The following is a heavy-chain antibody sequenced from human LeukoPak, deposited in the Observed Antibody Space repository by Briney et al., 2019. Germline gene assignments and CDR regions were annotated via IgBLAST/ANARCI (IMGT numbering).Heavy chain of an antibody. V-gene: IGHV3-48*01. J-gene: IGHJ4*02. Sequence: GGSLRLSCAASRFTFSSYSMNWVRQAPGKGLEWVSYISSSSSTIYYADSVKGRFTISRDNAKNSLYLQMNSLRIEDTALYYCAKDARGEYGYYFDYWGQGALVTVSS. CDR3: AKDARGEYGYYFDY. CDR2: ISSSSSTI. CDR1: RFTFSSYS. D-gene: IGHD4-17*01.